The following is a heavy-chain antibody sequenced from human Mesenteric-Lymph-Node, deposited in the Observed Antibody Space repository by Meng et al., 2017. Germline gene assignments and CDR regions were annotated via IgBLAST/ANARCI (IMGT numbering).Heavy chain of an antibody. CDR2: ISWDGGST. J-gene: IGHJ2*01. V-gene: IGHV3-43D*04. D-gene: IGHD6-13*01. CDR1: GFTFDDYA. Sequence: GESLKISCAASGFTFDDYAMHWVRQAPGKGLEWDSLISWDGGSTYYADSVKGRFTISRDNSKNSLYLQMNSLRAEDTALYYCAKARIAAAAGWWYFDLWGRGTLVTVSS. CDR3: AKARIAAAAGWWYFDL.